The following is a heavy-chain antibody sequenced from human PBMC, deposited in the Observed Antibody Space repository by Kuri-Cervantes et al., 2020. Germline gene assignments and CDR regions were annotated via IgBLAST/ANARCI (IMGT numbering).Heavy chain of an antibody. J-gene: IGHJ4*02. CDR1: GYTFTSYD. Sequence: ASVKVSCKASGYTFTSYDINWVRQATGQGLEWMGWMNPNSGNTGYAQKFQGRVTMTRNTSISTAYMELSSLRSDDTAVYYCARDESNYYDSSGYYGYWGQGTLVTVSS. V-gene: IGHV1-8*01. CDR2: MNPNSGNT. D-gene: IGHD3-22*01. CDR3: ARDESNYYDSSGYYGY.